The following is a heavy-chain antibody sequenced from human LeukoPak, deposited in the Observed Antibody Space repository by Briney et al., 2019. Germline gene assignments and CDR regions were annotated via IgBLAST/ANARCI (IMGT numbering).Heavy chain of an antibody. J-gene: IGHJ4*02. Sequence: GASVKVSCKASGGTFSSYAISWVRQAPGQGLEWIGGIIPIFGTANYAQKFQGRVTITADESTSTAYMELSSLRSEDTAVYYCASGTYGEYYFDYWGQGILVTVSS. CDR1: GGTFSSYA. V-gene: IGHV1-69*13. CDR2: IIPIFGTA. CDR3: ASGTYGEYYFDY. D-gene: IGHD3-10*01.